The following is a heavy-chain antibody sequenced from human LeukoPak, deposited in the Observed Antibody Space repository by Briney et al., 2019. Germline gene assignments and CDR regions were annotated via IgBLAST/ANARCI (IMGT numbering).Heavy chain of an antibody. V-gene: IGHV1-2*02. D-gene: IGHD4-17*01. CDR2: INPNSGGT. CDR1: GYTFTDYY. J-gene: IGHJ4*02. Sequence: ASVKVSCKASGYTFTDYYIHWVRQAPEEGLEWMGWINPNSGGTKYAQKFQGRVTMTRDTSITTAFMELSRLRSDDTAVFYCARDARTTALYWGQGTLVTVSS. CDR3: ARDARTTALY.